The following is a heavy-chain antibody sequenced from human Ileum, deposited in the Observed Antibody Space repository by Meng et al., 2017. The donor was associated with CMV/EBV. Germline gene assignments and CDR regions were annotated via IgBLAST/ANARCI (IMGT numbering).Heavy chain of an antibody. V-gene: IGHV3-53*05. Sequence: CSVTDKSMTWVRQAPGMGLEWISVIYSGGSTNYADSVKGRFTISRDNSKNTLYLQMNSLTSGDTAVYFCAREFFLDHWGQGTLVTVSS. CDR1: CSVTDKS. CDR3: AREFFLDH. J-gene: IGHJ4*02. CDR2: IYSGGST. D-gene: IGHD3-3*01.